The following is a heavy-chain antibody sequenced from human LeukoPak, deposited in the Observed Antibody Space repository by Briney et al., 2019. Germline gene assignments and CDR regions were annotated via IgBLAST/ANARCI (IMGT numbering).Heavy chain of an antibody. D-gene: IGHD2-15*01. V-gene: IGHV3-30*02. CDR3: AKDSLRWELLGYYFDY. Sequence: GGSLRLSCAASGFTFSSYGMHWVRQAPGKGLEWVAFIRYDGSNKYYADSVKGRFTISRDNYKNTLYLQMNSLRAEDTAVYYCAKDSLRWELLGYYFDYWGQGTLVTVSS. CDR1: GFTFSSYG. CDR2: IRYDGSNK. J-gene: IGHJ4*02.